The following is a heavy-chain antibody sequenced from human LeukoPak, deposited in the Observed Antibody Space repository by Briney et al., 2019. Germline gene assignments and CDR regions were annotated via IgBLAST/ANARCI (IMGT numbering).Heavy chain of an antibody. Sequence: SVKVSCKASGGTFSSYATSWVRQAPGQGLEWMGGIIPIFGTANYAQKFQGRVTITADKSTSTAYMELSSLRSEDTAVYYCARGWNYDYYYYYMDVWGKGTTVTVSS. CDR1: GGTFSSYA. D-gene: IGHD1-7*01. V-gene: IGHV1-69*06. CDR3: ARGWNYDYYYYYMDV. J-gene: IGHJ6*03. CDR2: IIPIFGTA.